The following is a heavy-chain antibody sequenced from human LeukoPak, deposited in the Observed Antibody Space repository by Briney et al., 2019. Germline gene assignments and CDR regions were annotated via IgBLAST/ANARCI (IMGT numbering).Heavy chain of an antibody. Sequence: GGSLRLSCAASGFTFSSYAMSWGRQAPGQGLEWVSAISGSGGSTYYADSVKGRFPISRDNSKNTLYLQMNSVRAEDTAVYYCAKNRPSVPTISWFDPWGQGTLGTVSS. CDR1: GFTFSSYA. D-gene: IGHD5-12*01. CDR2: ISGSGGST. V-gene: IGHV3-23*01. CDR3: AKNRPSVPTISWFDP. J-gene: IGHJ5*02.